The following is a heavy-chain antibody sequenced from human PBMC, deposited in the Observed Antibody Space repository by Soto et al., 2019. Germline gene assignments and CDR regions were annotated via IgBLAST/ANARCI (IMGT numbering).Heavy chain of an antibody. J-gene: IGHJ4*02. CDR3: ARAYVDTAMVRVLDY. V-gene: IGHV4-30-4*01. Sequence: QVQLQESGPGLVKPSQTLSLTCTVSGGSISSGDYYLSWIRQPPGKGLEWIGYIYYSGSTYYNPSLKSRLTISVDTSKNHFSLKLSSVTAADTAVYYCARAYVDTAMVRVLDYWGQGTLVTVSS. D-gene: IGHD5-18*01. CDR1: GGSISSGDYY. CDR2: IYYSGST.